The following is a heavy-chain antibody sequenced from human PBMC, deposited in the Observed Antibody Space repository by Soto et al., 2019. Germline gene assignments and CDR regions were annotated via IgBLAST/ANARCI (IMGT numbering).Heavy chain of an antibody. Sequence: QVQLQLSGPELMKPSRTLSLTFAISGASVSSNSAGWIWVRQTPSRGLEWLGRTYYKSKWFNNYAVSVKSRITINPDTSQNQFSLHLDSVTPEDTAVYFCARGSWDDVSGHYYMDVWGKGTTVTVSS. CDR3: ARGSWDDVSGHYYMDV. CDR1: GASVSSNSAG. J-gene: IGHJ6*03. CDR2: TYYKSKWFN. D-gene: IGHD5-12*01. V-gene: IGHV6-1*01.